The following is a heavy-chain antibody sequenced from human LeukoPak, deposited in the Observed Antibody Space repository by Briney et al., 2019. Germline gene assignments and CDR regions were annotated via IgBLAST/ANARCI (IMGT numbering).Heavy chain of an antibody. D-gene: IGHD3-10*01. CDR1: GFTFDDYA. Sequence: PGGSLRLSCAASGFTFDDYAMHWVRQAPGKGLERVSLISGDGGSTYYADSVKGRFTISRDNSKNSLYLQMNSLRTEDTALYYCAKDIRGRRLLWFGELFVRDYGMDVWGQGTTVTVSS. CDR3: AKDIRGRRLLWFGELFVRDYGMDV. J-gene: IGHJ6*02. CDR2: ISGDGGST. V-gene: IGHV3-43*02.